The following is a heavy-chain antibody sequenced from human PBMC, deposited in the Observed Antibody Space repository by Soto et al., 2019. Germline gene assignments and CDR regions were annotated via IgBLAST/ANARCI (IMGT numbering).Heavy chain of an antibody. CDR1: GFTFCSYN. Sequence: EVQLVESGGGLVKPGGSLRLSCAASGFTFCSYNMNWVRQAPGKGLEWVSSISSSSSYMYYADSLKGRFTISRGNAKNSLYLHMNSLRAEDTAVYYCSRTMAGRSAAFDIWGQGTMVTVSS. CDR2: ISSSSSYM. J-gene: IGHJ3*02. D-gene: IGHD3-10*01. V-gene: IGHV3-21*01. CDR3: SRTMAGRSAAFDI.